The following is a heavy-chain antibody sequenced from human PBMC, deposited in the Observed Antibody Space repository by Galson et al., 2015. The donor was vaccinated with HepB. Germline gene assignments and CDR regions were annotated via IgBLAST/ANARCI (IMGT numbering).Heavy chain of an antibody. CDR3: ARVGDCSGGSCYSVDY. D-gene: IGHD2-15*01. V-gene: IGHV1-46*01. Sequence: SVKVSCKASGYTFINYYMYWVRQAPGQGLEWMGIINPNGGSTSYAQRFQGRVTMTRDTSTSTVYMELSSLRSEDTAVYYCARVGDCSGGSCYSVDYWGQGTLATVSS. CDR2: INPNGGST. J-gene: IGHJ4*02. CDR1: GYTFINYY.